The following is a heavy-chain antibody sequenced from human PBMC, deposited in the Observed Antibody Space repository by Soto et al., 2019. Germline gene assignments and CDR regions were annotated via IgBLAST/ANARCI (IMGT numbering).Heavy chain of an antibody. CDR1: GFTFSSYW. CDR3: ARDCMEAGTSCHFDY. Sequence: PGGSMRLSCAASGFTFSSYWMSWVRQAPGKGLEWVANIKQDGSEKYYVDSVKGRFTISRDNAKNSLYLQMNSLRSDDTAVYYCARDCMEAGTSCHFDYWGQGTLVTVSS. CDR2: IKQDGSEK. D-gene: IGHD2-2*01. J-gene: IGHJ4*02. V-gene: IGHV3-7*05.